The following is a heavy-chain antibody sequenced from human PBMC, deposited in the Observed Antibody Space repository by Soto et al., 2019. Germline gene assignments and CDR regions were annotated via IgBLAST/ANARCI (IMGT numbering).Heavy chain of an antibody. V-gene: IGHV3-30*18. Sequence: GDLTLSCGASGCPFIIYGIHCVRQAPGKGLEWVAVISYDGSNKYYADSVKGRFTISRDNSKNTLYLQMNSLKVEDTAVYYCAKDWYNYGEFDYWGQGTLVTVSS. CDR3: AKDWYNYGEFDY. D-gene: IGHD1-1*01. J-gene: IGHJ4*02. CDR2: ISYDGSNK. CDR1: GCPFIIYG.